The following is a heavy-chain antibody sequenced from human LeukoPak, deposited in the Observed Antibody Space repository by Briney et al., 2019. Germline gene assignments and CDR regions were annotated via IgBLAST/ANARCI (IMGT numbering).Heavy chain of an antibody. V-gene: IGHV4-39*07. Sequence: WETLSLTCTVSVGSISSSSYYWGWIRQPPGKGLEWIGTMYYSGSTYYNPSLTSRVTISVDTSKNQFSLKLSSVTAADTAVYYCARGYYYDSSGYYYGAGTTWFDPWGQGTLVTVSS. D-gene: IGHD3-22*01. CDR2: MYYSGST. CDR3: ARGYYYDSSGYYYGAGTTWFDP. J-gene: IGHJ5*02. CDR1: VGSISSSSYY.